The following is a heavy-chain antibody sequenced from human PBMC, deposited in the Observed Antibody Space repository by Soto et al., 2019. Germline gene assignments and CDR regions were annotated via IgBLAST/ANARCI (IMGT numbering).Heavy chain of an antibody. CDR1: GGSFSGYY. Sequence: SETLSLTCAVYGGSFSGYYWSWIRQPPGKGLEWIGEINHSGSTNYNPSLKSRVTISVDTSKNQFSLKLSSVTAADTAVYYCARHRLTIFGVELYGMDVWGQGTTVTVSS. J-gene: IGHJ6*02. D-gene: IGHD3-3*01. CDR3: ARHRLTIFGVELYGMDV. CDR2: INHSGST. V-gene: IGHV4-34*01.